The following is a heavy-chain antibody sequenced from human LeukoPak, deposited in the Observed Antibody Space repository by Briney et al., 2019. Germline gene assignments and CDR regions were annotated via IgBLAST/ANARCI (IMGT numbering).Heavy chain of an antibody. CDR1: GFTFSSSA. V-gene: IGHV3-23*01. D-gene: IGHD4-17*01. CDR2: ISNNGGYT. Sequence: GGSLRLSCAASGFTFSSSAMSWVRQAPGKGLEWVSAISNNGGYTYYADSVQGRFTISRDNSKSTLCLQMNSLRAEDTAVYYCATDNSYGVHFDYWGQGTLVTVSS. J-gene: IGHJ4*02. CDR3: ATDNSYGVHFDY.